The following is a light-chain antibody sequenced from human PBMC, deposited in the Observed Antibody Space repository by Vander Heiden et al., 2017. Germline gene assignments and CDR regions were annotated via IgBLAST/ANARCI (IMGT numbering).Light chain of an antibody. CDR3: QAWDSSTAWV. CDR1: KLGDKY. Sequence: SYELTQPPSVSVSPVQTASITCSGDKLGDKYACWYQQKPGQSPVLVIYQDSKRPSGIPERFSGSNSGNTATLTISGTQAMDEADYYCQAWDSSTAWVFGGGTKLTVL. V-gene: IGLV3-1*01. CDR2: QDS. J-gene: IGLJ2*01.